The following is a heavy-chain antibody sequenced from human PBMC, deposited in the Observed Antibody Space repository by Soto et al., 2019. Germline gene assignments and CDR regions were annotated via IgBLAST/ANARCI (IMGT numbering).Heavy chain of an antibody. CDR1: GYTFTGYY. Sequence: QVQLVQSGADVKTPGASVRVSCKASGYTFTGYYVHWVREAPGQGLEWMGWINPETGGTSYAQKFQGRVTLSRDTSINTAYLELSRLRFDDAAVYFCATMKRARLDSWGRGTVVTVSS. J-gene: IGHJ4*02. CDR3: ATMKRARLDS. V-gene: IGHV1-2*02. CDR2: INPETGGT. D-gene: IGHD6-25*01.